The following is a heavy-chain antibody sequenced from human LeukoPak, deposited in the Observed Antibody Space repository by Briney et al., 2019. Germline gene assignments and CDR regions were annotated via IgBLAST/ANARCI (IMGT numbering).Heavy chain of an antibody. CDR1: GGTFRSYA. CDR2: GIPIFGTA. J-gene: IGHJ5*02. CDR3: AREVAAAGTGGDNWFDP. D-gene: IGHD6-13*01. V-gene: IGHV1-69*13. Sequence: APVKVSCKASGGTFRSYAFRWVRQGPGPGHEWMGGGIPIFGTANYAQKFQGRVTITADESTSTAYMELSSLRSEDTAVYYCAREVAAAGTGGDNWFDPWGQGTLVTVSS.